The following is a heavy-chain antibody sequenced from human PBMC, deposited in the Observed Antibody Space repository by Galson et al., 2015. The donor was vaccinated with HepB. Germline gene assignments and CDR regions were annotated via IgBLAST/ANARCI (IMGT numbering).Heavy chain of an antibody. D-gene: IGHD2-8*02. J-gene: IGHJ6*03. V-gene: IGHV1-69*13. Sequence: SVKVSCKASGGTFSSYAISWVRQAPGQGLEWMGGIIPIFGTANYAQKFQGRVTITADESTSTAYMELSSLRSEDTAVYYCAGAYCTGGVCYTGYYYYYMDVWGKGTTVTVSS. CDR3: AGAYCTGGVCYTGYYYYYMDV. CDR1: GGTFSSYA. CDR2: IIPIFGTA.